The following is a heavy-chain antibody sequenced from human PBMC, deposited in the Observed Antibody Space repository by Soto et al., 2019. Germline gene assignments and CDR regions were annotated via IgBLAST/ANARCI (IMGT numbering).Heavy chain of an antibody. CDR1: GGSISSYY. J-gene: IGHJ6*02. Sequence: PSETLSLTCTVSGGSISSYYWSWIRQPPGKGLEWIGYIYYSGSTNYNPSLKSRVTISVDTSKNQFSLKLSSVTAADTAVYYCARDSLLWFGESNYYYCGMDVWGQGTTVTVSS. D-gene: IGHD3-10*01. V-gene: IGHV4-59*01. CDR3: ARDSLLWFGESNYYYCGMDV. CDR2: IYYSGST.